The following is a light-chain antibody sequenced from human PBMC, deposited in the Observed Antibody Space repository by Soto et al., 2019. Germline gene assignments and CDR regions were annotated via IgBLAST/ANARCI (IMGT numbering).Light chain of an antibody. Sequence: QSALTQPASVSGSPGQSITISRTGTSSDVGSYNFVSWYQQLPGKAPKLMIYEVSNRPSGVSNRFSGSKSGNTASLTISGLQDEDEADYYCSSYTTSSNYVFGSGTKGTVL. V-gene: IGLV2-14*01. CDR2: EVS. CDR1: SSDVGSYNF. J-gene: IGLJ1*01. CDR3: SSYTTSSNYV.